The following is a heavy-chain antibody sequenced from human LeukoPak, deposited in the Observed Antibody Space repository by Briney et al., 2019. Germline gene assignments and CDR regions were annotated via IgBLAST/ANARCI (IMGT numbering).Heavy chain of an antibody. J-gene: IGHJ5*02. D-gene: IGHD6-13*01. CDR1: GFTFSSYD. Sequence: GGSLRLSCAASGFTFSSYDMHWVRQATGKGLEWVSAIGTAGDTYYPGSVKGRFTISRENAKNSLYLQMNSLRAEDTAVYYCARVGIAAAGTYWFDPWGQGTLVTVSS. CDR3: ARVGIAAAGTYWFDP. CDR2: IGTAGDT. V-gene: IGHV3-13*01.